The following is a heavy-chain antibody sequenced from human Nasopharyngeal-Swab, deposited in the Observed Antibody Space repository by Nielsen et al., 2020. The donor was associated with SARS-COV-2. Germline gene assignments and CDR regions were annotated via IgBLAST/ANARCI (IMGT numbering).Heavy chain of an antibody. J-gene: IGHJ4*02. D-gene: IGHD5-18*01. CDR2: IYYSGST. CDR3: ARGKRGYSYASFGY. V-gene: IGHV4-59*12. Sequence: SETLSLTCTVSGGSISSYYWSWIRQPPGKGLEWIGYIYYSGSTNYNPSLKSRVTISVDTSKNQFSLKLSSVTAADTAVYYCARGKRGYSYASFGYWGQGTLVTVSS. CDR1: GGSISSYY.